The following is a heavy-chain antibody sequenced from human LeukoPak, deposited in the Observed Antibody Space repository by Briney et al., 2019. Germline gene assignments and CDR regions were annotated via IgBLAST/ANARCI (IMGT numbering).Heavy chain of an antibody. CDR1: GYTFTSYG. D-gene: IGHD3-10*01. CDR2: IIPIFGTA. V-gene: IGHV1-69*06. Sequence: GASVKVSCKASGYTFTSYGITWVRQAPGQGLEWMGGIIPIFGTANYAQKFQGRVTITADKSTSTAYMELSSLRSEDTAVYYCARGPITMVRDYYYYGMDVWGKGTTVTVSS. CDR3: ARGPITMVRDYYYYGMDV. J-gene: IGHJ6*04.